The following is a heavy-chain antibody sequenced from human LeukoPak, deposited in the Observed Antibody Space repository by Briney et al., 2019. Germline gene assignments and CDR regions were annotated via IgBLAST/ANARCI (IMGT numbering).Heavy chain of an antibody. D-gene: IGHD6-19*01. Sequence: SETLSLTCSVSGSSISNYDWSWIRQSPGGGLEGIGYIYSTGSTDYNPSLKSRVTISVETSKNQFSLGLTSVTAADTAGYFCASHEGLARPFDYWGQGTLVPVSS. CDR2: IYSTGST. CDR1: GSSISNYD. J-gene: IGHJ4*02. CDR3: ASHEGLARPFDY. V-gene: IGHV4-59*08.